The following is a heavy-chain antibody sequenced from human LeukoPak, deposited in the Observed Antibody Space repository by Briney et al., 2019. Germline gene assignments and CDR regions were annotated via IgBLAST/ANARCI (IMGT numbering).Heavy chain of an antibody. V-gene: IGHV3-11*01. CDR1: GFTFSDSS. CDR2: TSGHTNTM. J-gene: IGHJ4*02. D-gene: IGHD4-23*01. CDR3: VISRWDSFSSHFFDFCF. Sequence: GGSLRLSCAASGFTFSDSSMSWIRQPPGKGLECVAHTSGHTNTMHYADSVKGRFTISRDNASNSLYLQMNSLTAEDTAVYYCVISRWDSFSSHFFDFCFWGEGALISVSS.